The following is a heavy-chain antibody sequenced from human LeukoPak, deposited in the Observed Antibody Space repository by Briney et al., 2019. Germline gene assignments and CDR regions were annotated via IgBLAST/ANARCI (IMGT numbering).Heavy chain of an antibody. CDR3: AKEPIAAAGNNWFDP. D-gene: IGHD6-13*01. CDR2: INGNGGST. J-gene: IGHJ5*02. V-gene: IGHV3-23*01. Sequence: GGSLRLSCAASGFTFSSYAMSWVRQAPGKGLEWVSAINGNGGSTCYADSVKGRFTISRDNSKNTLYLQMNSLRAEDTAVYYCAKEPIAAAGNNWFDPWGQGTLVTVSS. CDR1: GFTFSSYA.